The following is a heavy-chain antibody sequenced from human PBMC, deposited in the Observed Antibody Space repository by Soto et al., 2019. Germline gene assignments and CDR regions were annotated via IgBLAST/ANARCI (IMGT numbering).Heavy chain of an antibody. D-gene: IGHD3-22*01. CDR2: IYHSGST. J-gene: IGHJ4*02. CDR1: GGSISSGGYS. Sequence: PSETLSLTCAVSGGSISSGGYSWSWIRQPPGKGLEWIGYIYHSGSTYYNPSLKSRVTISVDRSKNQFSLKLSSVTAADTAVYYCARAYYYDSSGYYHAGYFDYWGQGTLVTVSS. V-gene: IGHV4-30-2*01. CDR3: ARAYYYDSSGYYHAGYFDY.